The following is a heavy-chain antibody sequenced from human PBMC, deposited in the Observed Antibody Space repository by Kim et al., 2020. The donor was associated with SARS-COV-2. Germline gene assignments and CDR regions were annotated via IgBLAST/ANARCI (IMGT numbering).Heavy chain of an antibody. D-gene: IGHD2-21*02. CDR1: GVSFSGYD. CDR3: ATLFQSDHYNYGVDL. V-gene: IGHV4-34*01. J-gene: IGHJ6*02. CDR2: INDRRIT. Sequence: SETLSLTCAVHGVSFSGYDWCWIRQSPERGLEWIGEINDRRITNYNPSLKSRATISADTSKNDFSLKLTSVTAADTAVYYCATLFQSDHYNYGVDLWG.